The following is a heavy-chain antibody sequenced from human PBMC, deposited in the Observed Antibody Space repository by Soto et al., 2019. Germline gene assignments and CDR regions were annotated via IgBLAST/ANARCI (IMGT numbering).Heavy chain of an antibody. J-gene: IGHJ4*02. D-gene: IGHD5-12*01. CDR1: GGSISSYY. CDR3: ARVGQERRGYSGSSFDY. CDR2: IYTSGST. Sequence: SETLSLTCTVSGGSISSYYWSWIRQPAGKGLEWIGRIYTSGSTNYNPSLKSRVTMSVDTSKNQFSLKLSSVTAADTAVYYCARVGQERRGYSGSSFDYWGQGTLVTVSS. V-gene: IGHV4-4*07.